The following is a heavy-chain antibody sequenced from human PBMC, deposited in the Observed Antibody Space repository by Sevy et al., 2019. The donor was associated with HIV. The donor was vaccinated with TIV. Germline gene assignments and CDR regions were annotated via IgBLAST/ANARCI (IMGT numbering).Heavy chain of an antibody. CDR3: ARGYSGYDTPEFDY. J-gene: IGHJ4*02. CDR1: GFTFSSYS. CDR2: ISSSSSYI. D-gene: IGHD5-12*01. Sequence: GGSLRLSCAASGFTFSSYSMNWVRQAPGKGLEWVSSISSSSSYIYYADSVKGRFTISRDNAKNSLYLQMNSLRAEDTAVYYCARGYSGYDTPEFDYWDQGTLVTVSS. V-gene: IGHV3-21*01.